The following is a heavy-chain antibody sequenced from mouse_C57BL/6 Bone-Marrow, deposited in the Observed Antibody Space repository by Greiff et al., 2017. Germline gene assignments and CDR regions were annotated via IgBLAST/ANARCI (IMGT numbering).Heavy chain of an antibody. J-gene: IGHJ3*01. CDR2: ISNGGGST. Sequence: EVQLVESGGGLVQPGGSLKLSCAASGFTFSDYYMYWVRQTPEKRLEWVAYISNGGGSTYYPDTVKGRFTISRDNAKNTLYLQMSRLKSEDTARYYCARQRFAYWGQGTLVTVSA. V-gene: IGHV5-12*01. CDR1: GFTFSDYY. CDR3: ARQRFAY.